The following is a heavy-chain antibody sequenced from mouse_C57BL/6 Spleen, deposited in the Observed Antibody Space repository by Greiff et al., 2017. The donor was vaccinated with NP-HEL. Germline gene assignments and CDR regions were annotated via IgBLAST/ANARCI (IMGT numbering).Heavy chain of an antibody. CDR2: IYPGSGST. CDR1: GYTFTSYW. CDR3: ARDDGYYGDY. Sequence: QVQLQQPGAELVKPGASVKMSCKASGYTFTSYWITWVKQRPGQGLEWIGDIYPGSGSTNYNEKFKSKATLTVDTSSSTGYMQLSSLKSEDSAVYYCARDDGYYGDYWGKGTTLTVSS. V-gene: IGHV1-55*01. D-gene: IGHD2-3*01. J-gene: IGHJ2*01.